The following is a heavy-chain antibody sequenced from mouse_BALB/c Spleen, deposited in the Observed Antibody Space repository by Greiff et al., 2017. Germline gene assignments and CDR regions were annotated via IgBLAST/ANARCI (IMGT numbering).Heavy chain of an antibody. Sequence: EVQRVESGGGLVQPGGSRKLSCAASGFTFSSFGMHWVRQAPEKGLEWVAYISSGSSTIYYADTVKGRFTISRDNPKNTLFLQMTSLRSEDTAMYYCARLGQGYAMDYWGQGTSVTVSS. J-gene: IGHJ4*01. D-gene: IGHD4-1*01. CDR1: GFTFSSFG. V-gene: IGHV5-17*02. CDR2: ISSGSSTI. CDR3: ARLGQGYAMDY.